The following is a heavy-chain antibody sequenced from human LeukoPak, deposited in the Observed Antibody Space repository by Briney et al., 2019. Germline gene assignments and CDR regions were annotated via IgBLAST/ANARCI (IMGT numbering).Heavy chain of an antibody. CDR2: IYTGGST. Sequence: SETVSLTCTVSGGSISSYYWSWIRQPAGKGLEWIGRIYTGGSTNYNPSLKSRVTMSVDTSKNQFSLKLSSVTAADTAVYYCARGLYYYDSSGRTPVDAFDIWGQGTMVTVSS. CDR3: ARGLYYYDSSGRTPVDAFDI. J-gene: IGHJ3*02. V-gene: IGHV4-4*07. CDR1: GGSISSYY. D-gene: IGHD3-22*01.